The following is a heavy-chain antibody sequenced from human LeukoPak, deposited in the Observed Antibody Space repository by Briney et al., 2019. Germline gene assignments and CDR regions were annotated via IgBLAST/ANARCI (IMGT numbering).Heavy chain of an antibody. CDR2: ISSSSSYI. CDR1: GCTFSSYS. CDR3: ARDPRNLYCSSTSCSRFDY. V-gene: IGHV3-21*01. J-gene: IGHJ4*02. Sequence: GGSLRLSCAASGCTFSSYSMNWVRQAPGKGLEWVSSISSSSSYIYYADSVKGRFTISRDNAKNSLYLQMNSLRAEDTAVYYCARDPRNLYCSSTSCSRFDYWGQGALVTVSS. D-gene: IGHD2-2*01.